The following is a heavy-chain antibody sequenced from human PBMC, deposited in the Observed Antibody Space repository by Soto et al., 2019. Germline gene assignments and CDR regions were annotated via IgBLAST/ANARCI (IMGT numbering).Heavy chain of an antibody. J-gene: IGHJ6*02. CDR3: ARVSGSYYYGMGV. CDR2: IYHSGST. Sequence: SETLSLTCAVSGGSISSSYWWSWVRQPPGKGLEWIGEIYHSGSTNYNTSLKSRVTVSVDKSKNQFSLKVTSVTAADTAVYYCARVSGSYYYGMGVWGQGTTVT. CDR1: GGSISSSYW. V-gene: IGHV4-4*02.